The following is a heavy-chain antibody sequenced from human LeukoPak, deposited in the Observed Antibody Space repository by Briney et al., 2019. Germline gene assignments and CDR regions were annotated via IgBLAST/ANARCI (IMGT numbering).Heavy chain of an antibody. J-gene: IGHJ4*02. CDR3: ARDRHRYYDILTGYYAYFDY. D-gene: IGHD3-9*01. V-gene: IGHV1-46*02. CDR1: GYTFNSYD. Sequence: ASVKVSCTASGYTFNSYDINWVRQAPGQGLEWMGIINPSGGSTSYAQKFQGRVTMTRDTSTSTVYMELSSLRSEDTAVYYCARDRHRYYDILTGYYAYFDYCGQGTLVTVSS. CDR2: INPSGGST.